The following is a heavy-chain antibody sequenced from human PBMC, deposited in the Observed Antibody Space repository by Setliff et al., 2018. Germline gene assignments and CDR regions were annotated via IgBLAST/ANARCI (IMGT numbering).Heavy chain of an antibody. CDR2: INHSGST. CDR1: GGSFSGYQ. D-gene: IGHD5-18*01. CDR3: AKDGGMGMVKAYYYGLDV. J-gene: IGHJ6*02. V-gene: IGHV4-34*01. Sequence: SETLSLTCAVYGGSFSGYQWSWIRQPPGKGLEWIGEINHSGSTNYNPSLKSRVSISVGKSKNQFSLKLTSVTAADTAVYYCAKDGGMGMVKAYYYGLDVWGQGTSVTVSS.